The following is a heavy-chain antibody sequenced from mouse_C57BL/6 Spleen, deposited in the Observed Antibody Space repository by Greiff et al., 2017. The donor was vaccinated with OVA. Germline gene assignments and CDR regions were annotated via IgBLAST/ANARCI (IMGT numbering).Heavy chain of an antibody. CDR3: ARSGSSGYGYAMDY. D-gene: IGHD3-2*02. Sequence: VQLQQSGPELVKPGASVKISCKASGYAFSSSWMNWVKQRPGKGLEWIGRIYPGDGDTNYNGKFKGKATLTADKSSSTAYMQLSSLTSEDSAVYFCARSGSSGYGYAMDYWGQGTSVTVSS. CDR2: IYPGDGDT. V-gene: IGHV1-82*01. J-gene: IGHJ4*01. CDR1: GYAFSSSW.